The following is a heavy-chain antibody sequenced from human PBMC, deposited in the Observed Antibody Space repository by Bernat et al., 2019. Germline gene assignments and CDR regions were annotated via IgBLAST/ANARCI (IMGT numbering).Heavy chain of an antibody. CDR3: AGGELAPDY. Sequence: VQLVESGGGLVQPGGSLRLSCAASGFTFSTYSMHWVRQAPGKGLEWVAVIWYDGSNKYYADSVKGRFTISRDNSKNTLYLQMNSLRAEDTAVYYCAGGELAPDYWGQGTLVTVSS. J-gene: IGHJ4*02. CDR2: IWYDGSNK. CDR1: GFTFSTYS. D-gene: IGHD1-26*01. V-gene: IGHV3-33*08.